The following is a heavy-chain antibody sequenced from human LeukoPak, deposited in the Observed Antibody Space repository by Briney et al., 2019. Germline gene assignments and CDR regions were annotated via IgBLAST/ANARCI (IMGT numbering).Heavy chain of an antibody. J-gene: IGHJ5*02. Sequence: PSETLSLTCAVSGYSISSGYYWGWIRQPPGKGLEWIGSIYHSGSTYYNPSLKSRVTISVDTSKNQFSLKLSSVTAADTAVYYCARHIVPRGVVVLAYWFDPWGQGTLVTVSS. CDR1: GYSISSGYY. CDR3: ARHIVPRGVVVLAYWFDP. D-gene: IGHD2-2*01. CDR2: IYHSGST. V-gene: IGHV4-38-2*01.